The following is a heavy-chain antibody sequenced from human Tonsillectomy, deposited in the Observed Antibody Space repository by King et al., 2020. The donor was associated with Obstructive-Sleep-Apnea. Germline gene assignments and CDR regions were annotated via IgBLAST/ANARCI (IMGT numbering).Heavy chain of an antibody. CDR3: ARYDDFRHYAMDV. V-gene: IGHV4-59*08. CDR1: GGSISSYY. J-gene: IGHJ6*02. D-gene: IGHD1-1*01. CDR2: IYYTGST. Sequence: HVQLQESGPGLVRPSETLSLTCAVSGGSISSYYWSWIRQPPGKGLECIGYIYYTGSTNYNPSLKSRVTISVDTSKNQFSLTLRSVTAADTAVYYCARYDDFRHYAMDVWGQGTTVTVSS.